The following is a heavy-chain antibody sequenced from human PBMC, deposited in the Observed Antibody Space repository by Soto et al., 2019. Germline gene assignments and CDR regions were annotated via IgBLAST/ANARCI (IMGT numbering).Heavy chain of an antibody. CDR3: ARCTVTLFGVVTPPDY. CDR2: IIPMLDRT. D-gene: IGHD3-3*01. J-gene: IGHJ4*02. Sequence: QVQLVQSGAEVKRPGSSVKVSCKSSGGSFNSFHFNWVRQAPGQGLEWMGRIIPMLDRTQYAQMFQGRVTITADKSTSTAYMEMSGLESVNTAVYYCARCTVTLFGVVTPPDYWGQGTLVTVSS. V-gene: IGHV1-69*02. CDR1: GGSFNSFH.